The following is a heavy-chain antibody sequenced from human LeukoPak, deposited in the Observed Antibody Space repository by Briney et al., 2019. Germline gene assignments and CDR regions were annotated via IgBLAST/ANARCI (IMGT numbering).Heavy chain of an antibody. Sequence: PGGSLRLSCAASGFIFSNYAMHWVRQAPGKGLEYVSAISSSGDNTCYANSVKGRFAISRDNSKNTLFLQMGSLRAEDMAVYYCAREERGLAIDYWGQGTLVTVSS. J-gene: IGHJ4*02. CDR1: GFIFSNYA. V-gene: IGHV3-64*01. D-gene: IGHD5-12*01. CDR2: ISSSGDNT. CDR3: AREERGLAIDY.